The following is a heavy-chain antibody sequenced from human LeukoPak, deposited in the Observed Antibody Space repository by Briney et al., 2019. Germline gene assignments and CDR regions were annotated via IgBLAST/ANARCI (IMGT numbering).Heavy chain of an antibody. D-gene: IGHD2-15*01. CDR2: IWYDGSNK. Sequence: GGSLRLSCAASGFTFSSYGMHWVRQAPGKGLEWVAVIWYDGSNKYYADSVKGRFTTSRDNSKNTLYLQMNSLRAEDTAVYYCAKDTKGYCSSWGQGTLVTVSS. CDR1: GFTFSSYG. CDR3: AKDTKGYCSS. J-gene: IGHJ4*02. V-gene: IGHV3-33*06.